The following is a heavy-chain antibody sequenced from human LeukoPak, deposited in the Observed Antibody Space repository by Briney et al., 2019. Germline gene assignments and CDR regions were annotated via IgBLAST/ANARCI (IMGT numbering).Heavy chain of an antibody. V-gene: IGHV3-7*03. CDR1: AFIFSGHW. Sequence: GGSLRLSCEGSAFIFSGHWMNWVRQTPGKGLEWVASIKEDGSERQYVDSVKGRFSISRDNTKGSLFLQLNSLRAEDTAVYYCARVLMARELDYWGQGTLVTVSS. D-gene: IGHD3-9*01. CDR3: ARVLMARELDY. CDR2: IKEDGSER. J-gene: IGHJ4*02.